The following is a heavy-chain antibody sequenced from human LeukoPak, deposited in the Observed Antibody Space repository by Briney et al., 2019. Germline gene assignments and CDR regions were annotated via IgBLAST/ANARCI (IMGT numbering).Heavy chain of an antibody. CDR1: GGSMRSGDYY. J-gene: IGHJ5*02. CDR3: ARYRRGWLYP. D-gene: IGHD1-26*01. CDR2: IYTSGSS. Sequence: SQTLSLTCTVSGGSMRSGDYYWTWIRQPAGEGLEWIGRIYTSGSSNYNPSLKSRVTMLVDTSKNQFSLKLNSVTAADTAVYYCARYRRGWLYPWGQGTLVTVSS. V-gene: IGHV4-61*02.